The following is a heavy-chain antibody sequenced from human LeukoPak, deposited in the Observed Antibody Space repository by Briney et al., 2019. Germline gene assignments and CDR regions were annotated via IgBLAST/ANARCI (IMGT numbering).Heavy chain of an antibody. Sequence: ASVKVSCKASGYTFTSYGISWVRQAPGQGLEWMGWISANNGNTNHAQKLQGRVTMTTDTSTSTAYMELRSLRSDDTAVYYCAREIPYPDCSSTGCFGPWDYWGQGALITVSS. J-gene: IGHJ4*02. CDR3: AREIPYPDCSSTGCFGPWDY. V-gene: IGHV1-18*01. CDR2: ISANNGNT. CDR1: GYTFTSYG. D-gene: IGHD2-2*01.